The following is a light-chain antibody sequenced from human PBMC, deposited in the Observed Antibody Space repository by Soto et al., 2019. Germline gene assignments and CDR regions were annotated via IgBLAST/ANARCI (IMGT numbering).Light chain of an antibody. J-gene: IGLJ3*02. V-gene: IGLV2-11*01. CDR1: SSDVGGYNY. CDR2: DVT. Sequence: QSALTQPRSVSGSPGQSGTISCTGTSSDVGGYNYVSWYQQRPGKAPQLIIYDVTVRPSGVPDRFSGSKSGNTASLTISGLQPEDEGDYFCCSFSGTNSRVFGGGTKLTVL. CDR3: CSFSGTNSRV.